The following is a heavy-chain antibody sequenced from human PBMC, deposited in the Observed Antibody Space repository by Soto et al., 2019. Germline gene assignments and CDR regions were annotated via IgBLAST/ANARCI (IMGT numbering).Heavy chain of an antibody. V-gene: IGHV1-18*01. J-gene: IGHJ4*02. CDR1: GYTFTSYG. Sequence: QVQLVQSGAEVKKPGASVKVSCKASGYTFTSYGISWVRQAPGQGLEWMGWISAYNGNTNYAQKLQGRVTMTTDTYTSKDYMELRSLRLGDTAVDDCERVRRGYQRQRCTFDYWGQGTLVTVSS. CDR3: ERVRRGYQRQRCTFDY. CDR2: ISAYNGNT. D-gene: IGHD3-3*01.